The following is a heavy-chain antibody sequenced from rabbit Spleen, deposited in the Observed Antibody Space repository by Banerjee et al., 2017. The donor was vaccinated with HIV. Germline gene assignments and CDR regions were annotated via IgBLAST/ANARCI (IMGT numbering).Heavy chain of an antibody. Sequence: QQQLVESGGGLVQPGGTLTLTCPASGFSFSTDYYICWVRQAPGKGLECIACIYGGVIGSTYYATWAKGRFTISKTSSTTVTLQMTSLTAADTATYFCARDTGSSFSSYGMDLWGPGTLVTVS. CDR3: ARDTGSSFSSYGMDL. CDR2: IYGGVIGST. CDR1: GFSFSTDYY. J-gene: IGHJ6*01. D-gene: IGHD8-1*01. V-gene: IGHV1S45*01.